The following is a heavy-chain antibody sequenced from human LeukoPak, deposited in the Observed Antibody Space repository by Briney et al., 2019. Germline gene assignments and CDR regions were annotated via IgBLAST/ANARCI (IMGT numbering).Heavy chain of an antibody. J-gene: IGHJ4*02. CDR2: IYSSGTT. D-gene: IGHD5-24*01. CDR1: GGSISSYY. V-gene: IGHV4-4*07. CDR3: ARDPSNGYPTFDN. Sequence: SETLSLTCTVSGGSISSYYWTWIRQPAGKGLEWIGRIYSSGTTNYSPSLKSRVTMSVDTSRNQFSLKLSSVTAADTAVYFCARDPSNGYPTFDNWGQGTLVTVSS.